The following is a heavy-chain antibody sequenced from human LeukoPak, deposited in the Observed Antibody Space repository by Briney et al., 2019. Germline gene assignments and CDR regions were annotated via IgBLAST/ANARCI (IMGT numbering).Heavy chain of an antibody. Sequence: ASVKVSCKASGYSFSDYYIHWVRQAPAQGLEWMGWINPHSGDTNYAQNFQGRVTITRNTSISTAYMELSSLRSEDTAVYYCAIPPGGRDPYSSSTNWFDPWGQGTLVTVSS. J-gene: IGHJ5*02. V-gene: IGHV1-2*02. CDR3: AIPPGGRDPYSSSTNWFDP. CDR2: INPHSGDT. D-gene: IGHD6-13*01. CDR1: GYSFSDYY.